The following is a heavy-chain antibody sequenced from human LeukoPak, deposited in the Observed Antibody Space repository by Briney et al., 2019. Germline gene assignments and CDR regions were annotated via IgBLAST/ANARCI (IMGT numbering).Heavy chain of an antibody. Sequence: PSETLPLTCIVSHGSISRYYWSWIRQPPGKGLEWIGHIYYSGSTEYSPSLKSRVTISVDTSENQVSLKVTSVTAADTAVYYCARLQNRGFDYGYDDAFDVWGQGTTVTVSS. V-gene: IGHV4-59*08. CDR1: HGSISRYY. J-gene: IGHJ3*01. CDR2: IYYSGST. CDR3: ARLQNRGFDYGYDDAFDV. D-gene: IGHD5-18*01.